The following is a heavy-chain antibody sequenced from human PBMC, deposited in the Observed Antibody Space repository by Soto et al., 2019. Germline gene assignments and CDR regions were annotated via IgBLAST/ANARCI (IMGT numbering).Heavy chain of an antibody. J-gene: IGHJ4*02. D-gene: IGHD3-10*01. CDR2: ISYDGTNK. V-gene: IGHV3-30*03. CDR3: VGGQFYFDY. Sequence: QVQLVESGGGVVQPGRSLRLSCAASGFPFTSYGMHWVREGPGKGLEWLAVISYDGTNKFYADSVKGGFTISRDNSKNTLYLQMNSLRPEDTALYYCVGGQFYFDYRGQGTLVIVSS. CDR1: GFPFTSYG.